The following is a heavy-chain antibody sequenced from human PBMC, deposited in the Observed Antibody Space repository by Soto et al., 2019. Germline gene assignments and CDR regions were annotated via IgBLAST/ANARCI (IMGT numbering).Heavy chain of an antibody. CDR1: GGSVSSTSYY. J-gene: IGHJ4*02. CDR3: ATDRRSTSRVFDY. CDR2: IYYIGST. V-gene: IGHV4-61*01. Sequence: SETLSLTCTVSGGSVSSTSYYWSWIRQPPGKGLEWIGYIYYIGSTNYNPSLKSRVTISVDTSKNQFSLKLTSVTAADTAVYYCATDRRSTSRVFDYWGQGTLVTVSS. D-gene: IGHD6-13*01.